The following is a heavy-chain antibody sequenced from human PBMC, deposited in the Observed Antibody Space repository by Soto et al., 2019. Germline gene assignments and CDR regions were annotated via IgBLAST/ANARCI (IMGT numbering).Heavy chain of an antibody. CDR1: GGSISSGGYY. CDR3: ARAKGTYYYDSSGYTKTFDY. V-gene: IGHV4-31*03. D-gene: IGHD3-22*01. CDR2: IYYSGST. Sequence: SETLSLTCTVSGGSISSGGYYWSWIRQHPGKGLDWIGYIYYSGSTYYNPSLKSRVTISVDTSKNPFSLKLSSVTAADTAVYYCARAKGTYYYDSSGYTKTFDYWGQGTLVTVSS. J-gene: IGHJ4*02.